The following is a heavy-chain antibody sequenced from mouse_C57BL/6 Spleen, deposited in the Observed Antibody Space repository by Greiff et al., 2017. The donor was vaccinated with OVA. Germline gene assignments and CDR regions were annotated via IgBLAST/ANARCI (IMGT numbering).Heavy chain of an antibody. CDR2: INPSSGYT. D-gene: IGHD1-1*01. V-gene: IGHV1-7*01. CDR1: ASPFTSYC. CDR3: ARKDGSSYGWYFDV. J-gene: IGHJ1*03. Sequence: QVQLQQSGAELAKPGASVKLSCKASASPFTSYCLPWVKQRPGQGLEWIGYINPSSGYTKYNQKFKDKATLTADKSSSTAYGQLSSLTYEDSAVCYCARKDGSSYGWYFDVWGTGTTVTVSS.